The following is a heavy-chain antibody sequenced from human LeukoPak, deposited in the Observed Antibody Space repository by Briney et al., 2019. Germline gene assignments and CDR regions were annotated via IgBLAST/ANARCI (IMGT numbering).Heavy chain of an antibody. CDR2: INQDGSAK. J-gene: IGHJ4*02. Sequence: GGSLRLSCADPGFLFRNSWRAWVRLARRPGQERLANINQDGSAKTCVDSVRGRFTISRDNAKNSLYLQMNSLRAEDTAMYYCARDSGYNAFDYWGQGTLVTVSS. V-gene: IGHV3-7*05. CDR3: ARDSGYNAFDY. D-gene: IGHD5-12*01. CDR1: GFLFRNSW.